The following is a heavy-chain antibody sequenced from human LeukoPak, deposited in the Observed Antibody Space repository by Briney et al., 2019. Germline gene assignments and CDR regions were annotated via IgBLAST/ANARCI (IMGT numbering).Heavy chain of an antibody. CDR2: IYYSGST. D-gene: IGHD6-19*01. V-gene: IGHV4-39*07. CDR1: GGSISSSSYY. Sequence: NPSETLSLTCTVSGGSISSSSYYWGWIRQPPGKGLEWIGSIYYSGSTYYNPSLKSRVTISVDTSKNQFSLKLSSVTAADTAVYYCARVGSSGWYADYWGQGTVVTVSS. CDR3: ARVGSSGWYADY. J-gene: IGHJ4*02.